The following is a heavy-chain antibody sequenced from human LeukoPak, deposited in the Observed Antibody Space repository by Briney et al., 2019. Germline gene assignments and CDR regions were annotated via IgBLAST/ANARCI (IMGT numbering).Heavy chain of an antibody. CDR2: IYYSGST. CDR1: GGSLSSTNYY. CDR3: ARIPTNAVPAAHNGFDI. Sequence: SETLSLTCTVSGGSLSSTNYYWGWIRQPPGKGLEWIGNIYYSGSTYYNPSLRSRVTMSVDTSKNQFSLKLSSVTAADTALYFCARIPTNAVPAAHNGFDIWGQGTMVTVSS. V-gene: IGHV4-39*01. J-gene: IGHJ3*02. D-gene: IGHD2-2*01.